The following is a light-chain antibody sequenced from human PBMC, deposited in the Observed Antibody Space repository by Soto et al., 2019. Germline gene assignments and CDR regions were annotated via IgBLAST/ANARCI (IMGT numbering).Light chain of an antibody. CDR3: SSFTSSIRGVV. V-gene: IGLV2-14*03. CDR2: DVS. Sequence: QSALTQPASVSGSPGQSITISCTGTSSDVGGYNYVSWYQQHPGKAPKLMIYDVSNRPSGVSNRFSGSKSGNTASLTISGLQAEDEADYYCSSFTSSIRGVVFGGGTKLTVL. CDR1: SSDVGGYNY. J-gene: IGLJ2*01.